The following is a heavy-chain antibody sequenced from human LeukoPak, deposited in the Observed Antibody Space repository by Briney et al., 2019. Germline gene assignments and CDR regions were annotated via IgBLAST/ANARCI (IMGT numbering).Heavy chain of an antibody. D-gene: IGHD1-14*01. CDR3: ARECPPTRRQKNRVAYMDV. CDR2: INHSGST. V-gene: IGHV4-39*07. Sequence: PSETLSLTCTVSGGSISSSSYYWRWIRQPPGKGLEWIGEINHSGSTNYNPSLKSRVTISVDTSKNQFSLKLSSVTAADTAVYYCARECPPTRRQKNRVAYMDVWGKGTTVTVSS. CDR1: GGSISSSSYY. J-gene: IGHJ6*03.